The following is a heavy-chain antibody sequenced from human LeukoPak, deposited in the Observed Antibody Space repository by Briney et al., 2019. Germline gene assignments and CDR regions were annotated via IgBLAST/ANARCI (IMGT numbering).Heavy chain of an antibody. CDR2: ISSSSSTI. Sequence: PGGSLRLSCAAPGFTFSSYSMNWVRQAPGKGLEWVSYISSSSSTIYYADSVKGRFTISRDNAKNSLYLQMNSLRAEDTAVYYCAKGGRGGELIYYYYYMDVWAKGPRSPSP. V-gene: IGHV3-48*01. D-gene: IGHD2-21*01. J-gene: IGHJ6*03. CDR1: GFTFSSYS. CDR3: AKGGRGGELIYYYYYMDV.